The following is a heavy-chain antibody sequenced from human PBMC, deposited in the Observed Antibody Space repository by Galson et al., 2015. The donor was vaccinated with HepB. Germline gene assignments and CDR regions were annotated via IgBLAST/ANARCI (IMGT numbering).Heavy chain of an antibody. CDR1: GFTFSSYA. V-gene: IGHV3-64*01. J-gene: IGHJ4*02. Sequence: SLRLSCAASGFTFSSYAMHWVRQAPGKGLDYVSAISSNGGSTYYANSVKGRFTISRDNSKNTLYLQMGSLRAEDMAVYYCARVEDGYNWAFDYWGQGTLVTVSS. CDR2: ISSNGGST. D-gene: IGHD5-24*01. CDR3: ARVEDGYNWAFDY.